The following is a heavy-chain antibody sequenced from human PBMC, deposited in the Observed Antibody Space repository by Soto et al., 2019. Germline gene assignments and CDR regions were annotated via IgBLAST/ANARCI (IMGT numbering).Heavy chain of an antibody. CDR2: ITSTGDRA. D-gene: IGHD5-18*01. J-gene: IGHJ4*02. V-gene: IGHV3-23*01. CDR3: AKYYMVTRSPFDY. CDR1: GFTFSSYA. Sequence: EVQLLESGGGLVQPGGSLRLSCAASGFTFSSYAMSWVRQAPGKGLEWVSSITSTGDRAYYADSVKGRFTVSRDNSKNTPYLQMNSLRAEDTAVYYCAKYYMVTRSPFDYWGQGTLVTVSS.